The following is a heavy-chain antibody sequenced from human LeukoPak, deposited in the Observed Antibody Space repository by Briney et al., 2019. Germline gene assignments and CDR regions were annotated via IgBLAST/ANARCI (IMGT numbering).Heavy chain of an antibody. CDR1: GYTFTSYD. D-gene: IGHD1-26*01. Sequence: GASVKVSCKASGYTFTSYDINWVRQAPGQGLEWMGWMNPNSGNTGYAQKFQGRVTMTRNTSISTAYMELSSLRSEDTAVYYCARALYSGSYYDFDYWGQGTLVTVSS. CDR3: ARALYSGSYYDFDY. J-gene: IGHJ4*02. CDR2: MNPNSGNT. V-gene: IGHV1-8*02.